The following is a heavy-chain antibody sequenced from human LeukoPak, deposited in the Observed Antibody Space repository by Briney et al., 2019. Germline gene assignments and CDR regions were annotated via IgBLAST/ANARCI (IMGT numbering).Heavy chain of an antibody. CDR3: ARDQIVMDY. Sequence: SETLSLTCAVYGGSFSGYYWSWIRQPPGKGLEWIGEINHSGSTNYNPSLKSRVTISVDTSKNQFSLKLSSVTAADTVVYYCARDQIVMDYWGRGTLVTVSS. J-gene: IGHJ4*02. V-gene: IGHV4-34*01. D-gene: IGHD2/OR15-2a*01. CDR1: GGSFSGYY. CDR2: INHSGST.